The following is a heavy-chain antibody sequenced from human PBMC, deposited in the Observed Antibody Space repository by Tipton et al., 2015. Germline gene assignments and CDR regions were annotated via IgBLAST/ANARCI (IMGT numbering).Heavy chain of an antibody. V-gene: IGHV5-51*01. CDR2: IYPGDSHT. Sequence: QLVQSGPEVKKPGESLKISCKGSGYSFSNYWIGWVRQMPGKGLEWMGIIYPGDSHTRYNPSFQGQVTISADKSISTAYLHWSSLKASDTAMYYCARHVSFYYDTHGSDALDIWAQGTMVTVSS. CDR3: ARHVSFYYDTHGSDALDI. D-gene: IGHD3-22*01. CDR1: GYSFSNYW. J-gene: IGHJ3*02.